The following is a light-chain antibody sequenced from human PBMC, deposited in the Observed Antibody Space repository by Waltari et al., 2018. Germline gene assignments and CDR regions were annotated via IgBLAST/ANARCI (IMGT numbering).Light chain of an antibody. CDR2: ASS. CDR3: QKNEALPAT. V-gene: IGKV3-20*01. Sequence: EIVLTQSPATLSLSPGDRATLSCRASQSIGKYLIWYQQKPSQAPRLLIYASSIRATGIPDRFSGSGSGTDFSLTISSLEPEDFAVYYCQKNEALPATFGQGTKVEIK. CDR1: QSIGKY. J-gene: IGKJ1*01.